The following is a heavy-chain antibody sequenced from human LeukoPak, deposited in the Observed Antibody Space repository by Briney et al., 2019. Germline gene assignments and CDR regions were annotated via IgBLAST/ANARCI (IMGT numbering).Heavy chain of an antibody. D-gene: IGHD6-13*01. CDR2: INSDGSST. V-gene: IGHV3-74*01. CDR3: ARGSGYSSSWYYFDY. J-gene: IGHJ4*02. Sequence: PGGSLRLSCAASGFTFSSYWMHWVRQAPGKGLVWVSRINSDGSSTSYADSVKGRFTVSRDNAKNTLYLQMNSLRAEDTAVYYCARGSGYSSSWYYFDYWGQGTLVTVSS. CDR1: GFTFSSYW.